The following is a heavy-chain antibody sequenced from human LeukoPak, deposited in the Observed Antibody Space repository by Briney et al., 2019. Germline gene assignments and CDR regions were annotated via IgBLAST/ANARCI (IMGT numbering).Heavy chain of an antibody. Sequence: SETLSLTCTVSGGSISGYFWSWIRQPPGKGLELIGYLYYSGSTNYNPSLKSRVTMSVDTSKNQFSLRLNSVTAADTAVYYCARDFLLQSEGLFDYWGQGTLVTVSS. CDR3: ARDFLLQSEGLFDY. D-gene: IGHD4-11*01. CDR2: LYYSGST. J-gene: IGHJ4*02. V-gene: IGHV4-59*12. CDR1: GGSISGYF.